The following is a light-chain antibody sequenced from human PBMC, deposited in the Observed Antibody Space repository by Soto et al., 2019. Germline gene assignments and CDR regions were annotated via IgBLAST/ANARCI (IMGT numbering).Light chain of an antibody. J-gene: IGLJ2*01. V-gene: IGLV1-51*01. CDR2: DNN. CDR1: SSNIGNNY. CDR3: GTWDYSLSAVV. Sequence: QSVLTQPPSVSAAPGQKVTISCSGSSSNIGNNYVSWYQQLPGTAPKLLIYDNNKRPSGIPDRFSGSKSGTSATLSITGLQTGDEADYYCGTWDYSLSAVVFGGGTKLTVL.